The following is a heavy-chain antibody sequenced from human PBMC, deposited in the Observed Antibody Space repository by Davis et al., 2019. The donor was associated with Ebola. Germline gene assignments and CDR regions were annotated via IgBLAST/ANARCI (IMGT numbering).Heavy chain of an antibody. V-gene: IGHV3-66*01. Sequence: GESLKISCAASGFTVSSNYMSWVRQAPGKGLEWVSVIYSGGSTYYADSVKGRFTISRDNSKNTLYLQMNSLRAEDTAVYYCASGNYGPPWLLYYYGMDVWGQGTTVTVSS. D-gene: IGHD3-10*01. CDR3: ASGNYGPPWLLYYYGMDV. J-gene: IGHJ6*02. CDR1: GFTVSSNY. CDR2: IYSGGST.